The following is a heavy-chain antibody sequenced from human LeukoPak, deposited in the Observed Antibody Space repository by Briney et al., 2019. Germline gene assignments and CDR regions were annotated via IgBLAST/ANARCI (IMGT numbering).Heavy chain of an antibody. D-gene: IGHD5-18*01. J-gene: IGHJ4*02. CDR1: GYSFTTYW. V-gene: IGHV5-51*01. CDR2: IYPHDSDT. CDR3: ATTEYSYGRYYFDY. Sequence: GESLKISCKGSGYSFTTYWIGWVRQMPGKGLEYMGIIYPHDSDTRYSPSFQSQVTISADKSISTAYLQWSSLKASDTAMYYCATTEYSYGRYYFDYWGQGTLVTVSS.